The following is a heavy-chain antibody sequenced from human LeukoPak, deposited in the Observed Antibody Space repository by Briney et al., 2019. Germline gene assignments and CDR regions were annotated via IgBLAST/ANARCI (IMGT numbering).Heavy chain of an antibody. J-gene: IGHJ6*02. CDR1: GFTFSSYA. Sequence: PGGSLRLSCAASGFTFSSYATSWVRQAPGKGLEWVSAISGSGGSTYYADSVKGRFTISRDNSKNTLYLQMNSLRAEDTAVYYCAKVPYYDFWSGSNSNYYYGMDVWGQGTTVTVSS. V-gene: IGHV3-23*01. CDR3: AKVPYYDFWSGSNSNYYYGMDV. CDR2: ISGSGGST. D-gene: IGHD3-3*01.